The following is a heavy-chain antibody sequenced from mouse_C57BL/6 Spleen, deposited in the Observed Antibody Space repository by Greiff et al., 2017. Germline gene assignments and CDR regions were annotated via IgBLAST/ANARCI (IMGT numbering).Heavy chain of an antibody. Sequence: VQLQQPGAELVMPGASVKLSCKASGYTFTSYWMHWVKQRPGQGLEWIGEIDPSDSYTNYNQKFKGKSTLTVDKSSSTAYMQLSSLTSEDSAVYYCARRDYSLYYAMDYWGQGTSVTVSS. CDR1: GYTFTSYW. CDR2: IDPSDSYT. CDR3: ARRDYSLYYAMDY. V-gene: IGHV1-69*01. J-gene: IGHJ4*01. D-gene: IGHD2-12*01.